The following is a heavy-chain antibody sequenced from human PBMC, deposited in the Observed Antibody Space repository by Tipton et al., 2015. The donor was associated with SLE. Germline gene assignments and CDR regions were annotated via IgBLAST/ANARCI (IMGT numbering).Heavy chain of an antibody. CDR2: IYYSGST. V-gene: IGHV4-39*07. CDR3: ARGRYYFDY. J-gene: IGHJ4*02. Sequence: TLSLTCTVSGGSISSSSYYWGWIRQPPGKGLEWIGSIYYSGSTYHNPSLKSRVTISVDTSKNQFSLKLSSVAAADTAVYYCARGRYYFDYWGQGTLVTVSS. CDR1: GGSISSSSYY.